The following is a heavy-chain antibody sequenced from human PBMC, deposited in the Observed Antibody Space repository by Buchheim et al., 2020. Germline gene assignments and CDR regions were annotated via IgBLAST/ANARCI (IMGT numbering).Heavy chain of an antibody. CDR3: ARVTVGAVAGPHFDY. Sequence: EVQLVESGGGLVKPGGSLRLSCAASGFTFSSYSMNWVRQAPGKGLEWVSSISSSSSYIYYADSVKGRFTISRDNAKNSLYLQMNSLRAEDTAVYYCARVTVGAVAGPHFDYWGQGTL. D-gene: IGHD6-19*01. J-gene: IGHJ4*02. CDR1: GFTFSSYS. CDR2: ISSSSSYI. V-gene: IGHV3-21*01.